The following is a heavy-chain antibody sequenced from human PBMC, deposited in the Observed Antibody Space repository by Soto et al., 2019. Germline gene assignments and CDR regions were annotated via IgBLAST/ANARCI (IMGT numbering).Heavy chain of an antibody. CDR3: ARGLAADGSYAFDI. D-gene: IGHD6-13*01. V-gene: IGHV4-34*01. J-gene: IGHJ3*02. CDR2: INHSGST. Sequence: PSETLSLTCAVYGGSFSGYYWSWIRQPPGKGLEWIGEINHSGSTNYNPSLKSRVTISVDTSKNQFSLKLSSVTAADTAVYYCARGLAADGSYAFDIWGQGTMVTVSS. CDR1: GGSFSGYY.